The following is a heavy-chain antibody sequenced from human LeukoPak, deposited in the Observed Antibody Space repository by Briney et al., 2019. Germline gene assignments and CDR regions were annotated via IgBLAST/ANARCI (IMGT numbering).Heavy chain of an antibody. CDR1: GGSLSNYQ. V-gene: IGHV4-34*01. Sequence: SETLSLTCAVYGGSLSNYQWTWIRQSPEKGLEWIGKINHVGSSNYNPSLKTRVTVSLEAPKNQFSLELRSVTAADTALYYCARGVSTPSDTGNYGGGYYYFGNWGQGILVTVSS. CDR3: ARGVSTPSDTGNYGGGYYYFGN. CDR2: INHVGSS. J-gene: IGHJ4*02. D-gene: IGHD4-11*01.